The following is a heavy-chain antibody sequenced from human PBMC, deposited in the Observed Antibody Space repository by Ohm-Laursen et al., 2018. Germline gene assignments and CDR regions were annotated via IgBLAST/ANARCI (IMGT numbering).Heavy chain of an antibody. CDR3: ARESMDTPMAYYFDF. CDR2: IYTSGTT. J-gene: IGHJ4*02. CDR1: VRSISSYY. Sequence: GTLSLTCTVSVRSISSYYWSWIRQPAGKGLEWIGRIYTSGTTNDNPSLRSRVTMSVDTSKNQFSLKQSSMTAADTAVYYCARESMDTPMAYYFDFWGQGALVTVSS. D-gene: IGHD5-18*01. V-gene: IGHV4-4*07.